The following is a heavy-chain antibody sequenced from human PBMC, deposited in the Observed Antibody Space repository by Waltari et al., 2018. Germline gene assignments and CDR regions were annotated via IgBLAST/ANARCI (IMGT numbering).Heavy chain of an antibody. CDR2: ISSSSSYI. CDR1: GFTFSSYS. V-gene: IGHV3-21*01. CDR3: ARALPNYYDSSGEGAAFDI. D-gene: IGHD3-22*01. J-gene: IGHJ3*02. Sequence: EVQLVESGGGLVKPGGSLRLSCAASGFTFSSYSMNWVRQAPGKGLEWVSSISSSSSYIYYADSVKGRFTISRDNAKNSLYLQMNSLRAEDTAVYYCARALPNYYDSSGEGAAFDIWGQGTMVTVSS.